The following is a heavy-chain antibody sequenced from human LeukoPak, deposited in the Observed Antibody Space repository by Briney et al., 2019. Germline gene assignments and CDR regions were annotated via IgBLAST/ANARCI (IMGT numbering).Heavy chain of an antibody. CDR3: AREVGGPSSSWIDY. CDR1: GFTFSSYA. Sequence: GGSLRLSCAASGFTFSSYAMHWVRQAPGKGLEWVAVISYDRSITYYADSVKGRFTISRDNAKNSLYLQMNSLRAEDTAVYYCAREVGGPSSSWIDYWGQGTLVTVSS. J-gene: IGHJ4*02. CDR2: ISYDRSIT. D-gene: IGHD6-13*01. V-gene: IGHV3-30-3*01.